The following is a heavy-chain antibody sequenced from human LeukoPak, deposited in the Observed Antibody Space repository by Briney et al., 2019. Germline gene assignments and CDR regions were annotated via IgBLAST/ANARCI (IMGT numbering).Heavy chain of an antibody. V-gene: IGHV1-2*04. Sequence: ASVKVSCKASGYTFTGYYMHWVRQAPGQGLEWMGWINPNSGGTTYAQKFQGWVTMTRDTSISTAYMELSRLRSDDTAVYYCARANSGFVAYYYYGMDVWRQGTTVTVSS. J-gene: IGHJ6*02. D-gene: IGHD3-10*01. CDR1: GYTFTGYY. CDR2: INPNSGGT. CDR3: ARANSGFVAYYYYGMDV.